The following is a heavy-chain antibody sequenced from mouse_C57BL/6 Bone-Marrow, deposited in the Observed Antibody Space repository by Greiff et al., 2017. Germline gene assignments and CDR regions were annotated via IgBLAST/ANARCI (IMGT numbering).Heavy chain of an antibody. Sequence: EVMLVESGGDLVKPGGSLKLSCAASGFTFSSYGMSWVRQTPDKRLEWVATISSGGSYTYYPDSVKGRFTISRDNAKNTLYLQISSLKSGDTAMYYCARPSWVAYWGQRTLVTVSA. V-gene: IGHV5-6*01. J-gene: IGHJ3*01. CDR2: ISSGGSYT. CDR1: GFTFSSYG. CDR3: ARPSWVAY.